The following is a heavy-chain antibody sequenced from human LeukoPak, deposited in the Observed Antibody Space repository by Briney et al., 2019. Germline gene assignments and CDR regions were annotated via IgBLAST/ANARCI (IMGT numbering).Heavy chain of an antibody. CDR1: EFTFTNAW. V-gene: IGHV3-15*01. CDR3: VTLSYDCLY. D-gene: IGHD2-21*02. CDR2: IKSNPDGGAT. Sequence: GGSLRLSCAVSEFTFTNAWMTWVRQTAGKGLEWVVRIKSNPDGGATDYAASVNSRFTNSSDDSKNPLIIQMNRLNTEDKAVYYCVTLSYDCLYWGQGTLVTVSS. J-gene: IGHJ4*02.